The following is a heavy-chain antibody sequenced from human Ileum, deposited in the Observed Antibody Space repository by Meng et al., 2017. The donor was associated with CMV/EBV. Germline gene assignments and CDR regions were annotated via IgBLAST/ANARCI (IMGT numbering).Heavy chain of an antibody. V-gene: IGHV4-4*07. Sequence: QVELEGSGPGLVKPSGTLSLSCTVSGGSFSDYYWNWIRQPAGQGLEWIGRIHSNGATDYNPSLQSRVTMSVDSSKNEFFLSLSFVTAADTAIYYCARRRGPRGYIDYWGQGSLVTVSS. CDR3: ARRRGPRGYIDY. CDR2: IHSNGAT. J-gene: IGHJ4*02. CDR1: GGSFSDYY. D-gene: IGHD3-10*01.